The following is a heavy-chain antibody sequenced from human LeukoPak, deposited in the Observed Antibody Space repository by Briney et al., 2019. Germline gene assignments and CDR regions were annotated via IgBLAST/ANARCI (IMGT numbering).Heavy chain of an antibody. Sequence: GGSLRLSCAASGFTFSSYSMHWVRQAPGKGLEWVSYISGTGSTIHYADSVKGRFTISRDNSKNTLYLQMNSLRAEDTTVYYCARASGSSGASGLGCWGQGTLVTVSS. CDR1: GFTFSSYS. J-gene: IGHJ4*02. V-gene: IGHV3-48*01. D-gene: IGHD6-19*01. CDR3: ARASGSSGASGLGC. CDR2: ISGTGSTI.